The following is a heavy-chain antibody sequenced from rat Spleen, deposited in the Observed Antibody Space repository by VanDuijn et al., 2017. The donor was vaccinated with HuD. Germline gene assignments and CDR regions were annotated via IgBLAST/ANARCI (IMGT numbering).Heavy chain of an antibody. J-gene: IGHJ3*01. CDR1: GFTFSNFD. CDR3: ATSARGFAY. CDR2: ITTGGGNT. Sequence: EVQLVESDGGLVQPGGSLKLSCSVSGFTFSNFDMAWVRQAPTKGLEWVSSITTGGGNTYYRDSVKGRFTISRDNAKSTLYLQMDSLRSEDTATYYCATSARGFAYWGQGTLVTVSS. V-gene: IGHV5S23*01.